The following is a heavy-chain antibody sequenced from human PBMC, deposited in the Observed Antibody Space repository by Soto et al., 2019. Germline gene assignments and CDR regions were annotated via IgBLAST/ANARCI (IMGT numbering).Heavy chain of an antibody. Sequence: SQTPPHTCTVSAGTTSPSNWRTWFAHTPGKGQEWIGEIHDSGGTNYRPSLKSRVTISLDKSKNQFSLNLSSVTAADTAVYYCVRLKTYDILNKSDYWGQGSLVT. CDR1: AGTTSPSNW. J-gene: IGHJ4*02. D-gene: IGHD3-9*01. V-gene: IGHV4-4*02. CDR3: VRLKTYDILNKSDY. CDR2: IHDSGGT.